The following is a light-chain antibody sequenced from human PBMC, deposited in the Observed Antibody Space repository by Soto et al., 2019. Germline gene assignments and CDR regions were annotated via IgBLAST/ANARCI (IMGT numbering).Light chain of an antibody. CDR2: DAS. CDR3: QQYGGSPRT. CDR1: QSVSSGS. J-gene: IGKJ1*01. V-gene: IGKV3-20*01. Sequence: EIVWTQSPGPLSLSPGERATLSGRARQSVSSGSLAWDQQKRGQAPRLVMQDASSSATGIPDRFSSSGSGTDFPLTNSRPESEDSGVYYCQQYGGSPRTFGQGTKVEVK.